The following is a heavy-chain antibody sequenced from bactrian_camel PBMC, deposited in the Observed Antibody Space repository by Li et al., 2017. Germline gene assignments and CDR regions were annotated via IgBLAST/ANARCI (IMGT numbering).Heavy chain of an antibody. CDR2: IGRDGTT. V-gene: IGHV3S53*01. J-gene: IGHJ4*01. CDR1: GYSSSYC. Sequence: VQLVESGGGLVRPGGSLRLSCAASGYSSSYCMGWSRQAPGKEREEVASIGRDGTTNYIDSVKGRFTISRDNTKNNLYLQMDDLKPEDTGMYYCAADLWRRCPLQPEDDETSWGQGTQ. D-gene: IGHD4*01. CDR3: AADLWRRCPLQPEDDETS.